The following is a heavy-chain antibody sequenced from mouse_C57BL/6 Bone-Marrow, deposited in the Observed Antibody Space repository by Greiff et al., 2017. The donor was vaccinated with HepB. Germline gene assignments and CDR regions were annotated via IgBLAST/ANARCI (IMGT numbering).Heavy chain of an antibody. V-gene: IGHV6-6*01. CDR3: TRPLTSHFDY. Sequence: EVQLQESGGGLVQPGGSMKLSWAASGFTFSDAWMDWVRQSPEKGLEWVAEIRNKANNHATYYAESVKGRFTISRDDSKSSVYLQMNSLRAEDTGIYYCTRPLTSHFDYWGQGTTLTVSS. CDR1: GFTFSDAW. J-gene: IGHJ2*01. D-gene: IGHD5-1*01. CDR2: IRNKANNHAT.